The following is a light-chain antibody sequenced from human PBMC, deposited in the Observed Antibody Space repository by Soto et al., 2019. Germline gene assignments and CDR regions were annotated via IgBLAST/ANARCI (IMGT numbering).Light chain of an antibody. CDR3: SSFAGYNNYVV. CDR1: SSDVGGYNF. CDR2: EVS. Sequence: QSALTQPPSASGSPGQSVTISCTGTSSDVGGYNFVSWYQQHPGKAPKLMIYEVSKRPSGVPDRFSGSKSGNTASLTVSGLQAEDEAAYHCSSFAGYNNYVVFGGGTKLTVL. V-gene: IGLV2-8*01. J-gene: IGLJ2*01.